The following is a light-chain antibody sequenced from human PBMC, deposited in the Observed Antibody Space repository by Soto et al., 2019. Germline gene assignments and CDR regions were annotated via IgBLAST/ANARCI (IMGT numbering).Light chain of an antibody. Sequence: VRTEPACVPGSPAQSITISCTGTSSDVGAYTSGSWSQQHPGKAPKLIIDEVSNRPPGVSTRFSGSQSASRPSLTISGLQADDEAHDDCSSSTSDSSYYVLATGTKVTVL. J-gene: IGLJ1*01. CDR1: SSDVGAYTS. V-gene: IGLV2-14*01. CDR3: SSSTSDSSYYV. CDR2: EVS.